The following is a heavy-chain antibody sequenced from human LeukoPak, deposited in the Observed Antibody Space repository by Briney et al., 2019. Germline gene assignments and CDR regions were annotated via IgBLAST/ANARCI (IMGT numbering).Heavy chain of an antibody. CDR1: EFTFSSYW. Sequence: GGPLRSSVEASEFTFSSYWMSWVPKAPGKGRKWVANIKQDGGQIYYLESVKGRFTVSRDNAKNSLYLQMNSLRAEDTAVYYCARLGARQMLEYWGQGTLVTVSS. CDR3: ARLGARQMLEY. D-gene: IGHD4-17*01. CDR2: IKQDGGQI. V-gene: IGHV3-7*01. J-gene: IGHJ4*02.